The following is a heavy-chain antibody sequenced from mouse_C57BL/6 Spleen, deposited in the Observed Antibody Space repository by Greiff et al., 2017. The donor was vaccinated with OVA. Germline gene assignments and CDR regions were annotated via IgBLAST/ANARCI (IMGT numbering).Heavy chain of an antibody. CDR1: GYAFSSSW. CDR2: IYPGDGDT. CDR3: ARDGSSYLDY. D-gene: IGHD1-1*01. Sequence: QVQLKESGPELVKPGASVKISCKASGYAFSSSWMNWVKQRPGKGLEWIGRIYPGDGDTNYNGKFKGKSTLTVDKSSSTAYMQLSSLTSEDSAVYYCARDGSSYLDYWGQGTTLTVSS. V-gene: IGHV1-82*01. J-gene: IGHJ2*01.